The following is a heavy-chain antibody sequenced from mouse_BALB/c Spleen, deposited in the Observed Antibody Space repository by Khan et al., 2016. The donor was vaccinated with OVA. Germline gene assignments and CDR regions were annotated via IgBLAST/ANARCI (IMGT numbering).Heavy chain of an antibody. D-gene: IGHD2-3*01. CDR1: GYSITSDYA. V-gene: IGHV3-2*02. Sequence: DVKLQESGPGLVKPSQSLSLTCTVTGYSITSDYAWNWIRQFPGNKLEWMGYISYSGSTNYNPALKSRISITRDTSKNQFFLQLNSVTTEDTATYYCARDGSRYNYAMDYGGQGTSVTVSS. CDR3: ARDGSRYNYAMDY. CDR2: ISYSGST. J-gene: IGHJ4*01.